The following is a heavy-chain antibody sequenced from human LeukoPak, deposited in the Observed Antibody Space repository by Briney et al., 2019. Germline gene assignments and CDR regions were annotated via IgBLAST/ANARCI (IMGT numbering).Heavy chain of an antibody. CDR2: IYPGDSDT. J-gene: IGHJ4*02. Sequence: GESLKISCKGSGYSFTSYWIGWVRPMPGKVLEWMGIIYPGDSDTRYSPSFQGQVTISADKSISTAYLQWSSLKASDTAMYYCARHRSSSWLYFDYWGQGTLVTVSS. CDR3: ARHRSSSWLYFDY. CDR1: GYSFTSYW. D-gene: IGHD6-13*01. V-gene: IGHV5-51*01.